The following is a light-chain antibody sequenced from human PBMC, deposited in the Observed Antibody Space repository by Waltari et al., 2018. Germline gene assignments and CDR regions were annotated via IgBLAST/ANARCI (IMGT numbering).Light chain of an antibody. CDR2: YDR. J-gene: IGLJ1*01. CDR3: HVWHPHVDPGV. Sequence: SYVVTQPPSVSVAPGETATITCGGDNIGTYSVHWYQQKAGQAPVLVIFYDRDRPSGIPDRFSGSNSGNTATLTSSRVEAGDEARYYCHVWHPHVDPGVFGTGTEVTVV. V-gene: IGLV3-21*04. CDR1: NIGTYS.